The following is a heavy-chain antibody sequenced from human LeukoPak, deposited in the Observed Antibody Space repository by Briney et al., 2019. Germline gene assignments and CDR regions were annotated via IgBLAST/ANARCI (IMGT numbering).Heavy chain of an antibody. CDR2: ILPTFGTA. CDR3: ARDRVAVADNNWFDT. V-gene: IGHV1-69*05. J-gene: IGHJ5*02. D-gene: IGHD6-19*01. CDR1: RGTFSSYA. Sequence: ASVKVSCKASRGTFSSYAISWVRQAPGQGLKCMGRILPTFGTANYAQKFQGRVTITTDESTSTAYMELSSVRSEDTGVYYSARDRVAVADNNWFDTWGQGNLVTVSS.